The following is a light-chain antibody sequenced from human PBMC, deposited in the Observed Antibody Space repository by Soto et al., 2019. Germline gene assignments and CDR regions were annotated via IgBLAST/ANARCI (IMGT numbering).Light chain of an antibody. Sequence: DIQMTQSPSSLSASVGDRVTISCRANETIKSSLNWYQQKPGEAPKLLIYATSHLQTGVPARISGSGSETDFSLTISSLQFEDFATYYCQQSHSTVITFGQGTRLE. V-gene: IGKV1-39*01. J-gene: IGKJ5*01. CDR1: ETIKSS. CDR3: QQSHSTVIT. CDR2: ATS.